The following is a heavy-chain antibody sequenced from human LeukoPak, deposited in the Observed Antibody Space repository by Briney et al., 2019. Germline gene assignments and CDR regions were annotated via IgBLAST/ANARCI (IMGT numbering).Heavy chain of an antibody. CDR3: ASGREYCSSTSCWGYYMDV. CDR2: IKQDGSEK. Sequence: GGSLRLSCAASGFTFSSYWMSWVRQAPGKGLEWVANIKQDGSEKYYVDSVKGRFTISRDNAKNSLYLQMNSLRAEDTAVYYCASGREYCSSTSCWGYYMDVWGKGTTVTISS. CDR1: GFTFSSYW. V-gene: IGHV3-7*01. D-gene: IGHD2-2*01. J-gene: IGHJ6*03.